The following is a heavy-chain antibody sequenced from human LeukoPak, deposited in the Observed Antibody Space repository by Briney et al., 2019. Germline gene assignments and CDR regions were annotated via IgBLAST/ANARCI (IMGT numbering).Heavy chain of an antibody. Sequence: KPSETLSLTCSVSGYSISSGYYWVWIRQPPGKGLEWIGSIYHSGSTYYNPSLKSRVTISVDTSKNQVSLKLSSVTAADTAVYYCARDINWWGRYHFDYWGQGTLVTVSS. CDR2: IYHSGST. J-gene: IGHJ4*02. CDR3: ARDINWWGRYHFDY. V-gene: IGHV4-38-2*02. D-gene: IGHD2-8*02. CDR1: GYSISSGYY.